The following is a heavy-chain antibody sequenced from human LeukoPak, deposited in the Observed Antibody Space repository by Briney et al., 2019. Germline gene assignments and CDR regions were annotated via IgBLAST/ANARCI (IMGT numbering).Heavy chain of an antibody. D-gene: IGHD4-17*01. Sequence: GGSLRLSCAASGFTFDDYAMHWVRQAPGKGLEWVSGISWNSGSIGYADSVKGRFTISRDNAKNSLYLQMNSLRAEDTALYYCAKGYGDYFYFQHWGQGTLVTVSS. CDR3: AKGYGDYFYFQH. CDR1: GFTFDDYA. J-gene: IGHJ1*01. CDR2: ISWNSGSI. V-gene: IGHV3-9*01.